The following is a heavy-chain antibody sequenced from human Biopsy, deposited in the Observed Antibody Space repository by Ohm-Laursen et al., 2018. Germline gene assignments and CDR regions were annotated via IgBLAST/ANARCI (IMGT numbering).Heavy chain of an antibody. J-gene: IGHJ2*01. V-gene: IGHV4-59*01. CDR3: ARDRGYYSDRTVPGYFDL. D-gene: IGHD3-22*01. CDR2: VYYTGST. Sequence: GTLSLTCAVSGGFISTYYWNWIRQPPGKGLQWIGYVYYTGSTDYNPSLQSRVTISVDTSKNHFSLRLRSVTPADTAIYYCARDRGYYSDRTVPGYFDLWGRGTLVTVSS. CDR1: GGFISTYY.